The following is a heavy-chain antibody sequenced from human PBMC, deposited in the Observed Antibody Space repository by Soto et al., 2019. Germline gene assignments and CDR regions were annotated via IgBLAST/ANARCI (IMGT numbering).Heavy chain of an antibody. CDR3: AGQYYGSGSRLDH. D-gene: IGHD3-10*01. V-gene: IGHV4-59*01. Sequence: PSETLSLTCTVSGGSISSYYWSWIRQPPGKGLEWIGYIYYSGSTNYSPSLKSRVTISVDTSKNQFSLKLSSVTAADTAVYYCAGQYYGSGSRLDHWGQGTRVTVSS. CDR1: GGSISSYY. CDR2: IYYSGST. J-gene: IGHJ4*02.